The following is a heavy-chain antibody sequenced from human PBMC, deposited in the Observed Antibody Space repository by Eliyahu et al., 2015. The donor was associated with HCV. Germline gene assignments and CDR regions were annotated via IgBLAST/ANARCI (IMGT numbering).Heavy chain of an antibody. CDR3: ASQDTYYDILTGYYNWYFDL. D-gene: IGHD3-9*01. V-gene: IGHV3-21*01. J-gene: IGHJ2*01. CDR2: ITSSSNYI. CDR1: XFTFSSYT. Sequence: EVQLVESGGGLVKPGGSLRLSCAAXXFTFSSYTXXWVRQAPGKGLEWVSSITSSSNYIXYADXVKGRFTISRDNAKNSLYLQMNSLRAEDTAVYYCASQDTYYDILTGYYNWYFDLWGRGTLVTVSS.